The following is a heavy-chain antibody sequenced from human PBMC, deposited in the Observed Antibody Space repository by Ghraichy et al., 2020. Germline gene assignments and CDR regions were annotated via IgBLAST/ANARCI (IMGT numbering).Heavy chain of an antibody. CDR3: ARHKNRITIFGVVIINAFDI. CDR2: INHSGST. CDR1: GGSFSGYY. D-gene: IGHD3-3*01. V-gene: IGHV4-34*01. J-gene: IGHJ3*02. Sequence: SQTLSLTCAVYGGSFSGYYWSWIRQPPGKGLEWIGEINHSGSTNYNPSLKSRVTISVDTSKNQFSLKLSSVTAADTAVYYCARHKNRITIFGVVIINAFDIWGQGTMVTVSS.